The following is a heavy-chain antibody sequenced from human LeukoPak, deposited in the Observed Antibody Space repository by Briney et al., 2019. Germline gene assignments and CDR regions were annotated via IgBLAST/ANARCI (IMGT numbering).Heavy chain of an antibody. CDR3: ARVSPDDGDSVGWLDP. CDR2: IFYSGST. Sequence: SQTLSLTCTVSGGSLSSGGHYWSWIRQHPGKGLEWVGDIFYSGSTYYNPSLKSRATISVDTSKNQFSLQLSSVTAADTAVYYCARVSPDDGDSVGWLDPWGQGTLVTVSS. CDR1: GGSLSSGGHY. J-gene: IGHJ5*02. V-gene: IGHV4-31*03. D-gene: IGHD4-17*01.